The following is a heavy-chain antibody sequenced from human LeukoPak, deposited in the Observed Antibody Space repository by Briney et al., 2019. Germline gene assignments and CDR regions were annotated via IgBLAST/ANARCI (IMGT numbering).Heavy chain of an antibody. Sequence: GGSLRLSCAASGFPFTNYWMIWFRQTPGKGLEWVANIKQDGSEQYYVDSVKGRFTISRDNAKNSLYLQMNSLRAEDTAVYYCARDIVVITAAHYFDYWGQGTLVTVSS. J-gene: IGHJ4*02. CDR3: ARDIVVITAAHYFDY. D-gene: IGHD2-2*01. V-gene: IGHV3-7*01. CDR2: IKQDGSEQ. CDR1: GFPFTNYW.